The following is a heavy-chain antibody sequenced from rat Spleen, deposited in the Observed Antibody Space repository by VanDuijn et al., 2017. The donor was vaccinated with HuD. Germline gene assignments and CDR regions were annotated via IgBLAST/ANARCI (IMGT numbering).Heavy chain of an antibody. V-gene: IGHV2-41*01. J-gene: IGHJ2*01. Sequence: QVQLKESGPGLVQPSQTLSLTCTVSGFSLTSDGVHWIRQPPGKGLEWMGVIWNTGATRYISALKSRLSISKDTSKNQVFLKMNSLQTDDTGTYYCTIHPRYWGQGVMVTVSS. CDR3: TIHPRY. D-gene: IGHD3-1*01. CDR2: IWNTGAT. CDR1: GFSLTSDG.